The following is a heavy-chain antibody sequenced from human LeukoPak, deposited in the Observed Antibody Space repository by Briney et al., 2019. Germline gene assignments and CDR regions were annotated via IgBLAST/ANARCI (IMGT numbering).Heavy chain of an antibody. CDR3: AKLSSDGGTYFDY. V-gene: IGHV4-38-2*02. J-gene: IGHJ4*02. CDR2: IYHSGST. Sequence: PSETLSLTCTVSGYSICSGYYWGWIRQPPGKGLEWIGSIYHSGSTYYNPSLKSRVTISLDTSKKQFSLKLSSVTAADTAVYYCAKLSSDGGTYFDYWGQGTLVTVSS. D-gene: IGHD6-25*01. CDR1: GYSICSGYY.